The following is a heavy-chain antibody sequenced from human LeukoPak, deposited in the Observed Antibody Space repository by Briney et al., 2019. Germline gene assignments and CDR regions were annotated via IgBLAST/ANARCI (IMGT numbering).Heavy chain of an antibody. V-gene: IGHV3-11*01. J-gene: IGHJ4*02. CDR3: ARESLDYDILTGALGD. CDR2: ISSSGSTI. CDR1: GFTFSDYY. D-gene: IGHD3-9*01. Sequence: EGSLRLSCAASGFTFSDYYMSWIRQAPGKGLEWVSYISSSGSTIYYADSVKGRFTISRDNAKNSLYLQMNSLRAEDTAVYYCARESLDYDILTGALGDWGQGTLVTVSS.